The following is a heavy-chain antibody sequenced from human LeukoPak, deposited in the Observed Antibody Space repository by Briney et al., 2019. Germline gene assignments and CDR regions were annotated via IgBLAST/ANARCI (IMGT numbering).Heavy chain of an antibody. CDR3: ARGGNQLLYFHYSCGMDV. CDR1: GFTVSSNY. J-gene: IGHJ6*02. D-gene: IGHD2-2*02. CDR2: IYSGGST. Sequence: GGSLRLSCAASGFTVSSNYMSWVRQAPGEGLELVSVIYSGGSTYYADSVKGRFTISRDNSKNTLYLQMNSLRAEDTAVYYCARGGNQLLYFHYSCGMDVWGQGTTVTLSS. V-gene: IGHV3-66*01.